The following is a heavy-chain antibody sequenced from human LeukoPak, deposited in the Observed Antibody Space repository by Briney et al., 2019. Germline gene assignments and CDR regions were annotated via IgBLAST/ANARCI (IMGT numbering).Heavy chain of an antibody. V-gene: IGHV3-74*01. CDR1: GFTFSSHW. Sequence: GGSLRLSCAASGFTFSSHWMHWVRQAPGKGLVCVSRTKSDGTYSDYGDSVRGRFTISRDNAKDTLYLHMNSLRVEDTAVYYCVRDDGYYGVDYWGQGTLVTVSS. CDR3: VRDDGYYGVDY. CDR2: TKSDGTYS. D-gene: IGHD4-17*01. J-gene: IGHJ4*02.